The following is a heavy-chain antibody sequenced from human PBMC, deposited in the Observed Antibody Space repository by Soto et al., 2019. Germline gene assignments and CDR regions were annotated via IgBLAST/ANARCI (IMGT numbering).Heavy chain of an antibody. CDR3: ARGGF. CDR1: GYTFSSYW. CDR2: TKPDGSEK. J-gene: IGHJ3*01. V-gene: IGHV3-7*05. Sequence: PGGSLRLSCAASGYTFSSYWMSWVRQAPGRGLEWVANTKPDGSEKFYVDSVKGRFTISRDNAKNSLYLQMSSLTTDDTAVYYCARGGFWGQGTMVTVSS.